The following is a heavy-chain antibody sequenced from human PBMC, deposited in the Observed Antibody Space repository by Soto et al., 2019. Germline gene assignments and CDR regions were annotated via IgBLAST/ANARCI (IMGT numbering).Heavy chain of an antibody. CDR3: ARDPHHYYDSFDP. Sequence: PVGSLRLSCAASGFTFSSYSMNWVRQAPGKGLEWVSYISSSSSTIYYADSAKGRFTISRDNAKNSLYLQMNSLRDEDTAVYYCARDPHHYYDSFDPWGQGTLVTVSS. CDR1: GFTFSSYS. J-gene: IGHJ5*02. V-gene: IGHV3-48*02. D-gene: IGHD3-22*01. CDR2: ISSSSSTI.